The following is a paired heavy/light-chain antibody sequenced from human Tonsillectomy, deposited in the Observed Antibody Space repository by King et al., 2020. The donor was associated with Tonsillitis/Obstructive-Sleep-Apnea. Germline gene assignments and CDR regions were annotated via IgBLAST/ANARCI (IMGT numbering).Heavy chain of an antibody. CDR3: ARQHPLPGDILNGYFDY. Sequence: EVQLEQSGAEVKKPGESLRISCKGSGYSFTRNWIGWVRQMPGKGLEWMGIIYPGDSDTRYSPSFQGQITISADKSISTAYLQWSSLKASDTAMYYCARQHPLPGDILNGYFDYWGQGTLVSVSS. CDR1: GYSFTRNW. V-gene: IGHV5-51*01. CDR2: IYPGDSDT. D-gene: IGHD3-9*01. J-gene: IGHJ4*02.
Light chain of an antibody. CDR3: HQFFSFPHPIFT. CDR2: DAS. Sequence: AIQLTQSPSSLSASVGDRVTITCRASQGIGSALAWYQQKPGKAPKLVIYDASSLESGVPSRFSGSGSGTDFTLSISSLQPEDFATYYCHQFFSFPHPIFTFGPGTKVDIK. J-gene: IGKJ3*01. V-gene: IGKV1-13*02. CDR1: QGIGSA.